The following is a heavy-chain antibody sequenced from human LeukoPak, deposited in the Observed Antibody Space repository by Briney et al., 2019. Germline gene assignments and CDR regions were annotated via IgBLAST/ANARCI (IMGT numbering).Heavy chain of an antibody. Sequence: GGSLRLSCAASGFTFSSYGMHWVRQAPGKGLEWVAVISYDGSNKYYADSVKGRFTISRDNSKNTLYLQMNSLRAEDTAVYYCAKDTYYYGSSGYYYWGQGTLVTVSS. V-gene: IGHV3-30*18. J-gene: IGHJ4*02. CDR2: ISYDGSNK. CDR3: AKDTYYYGSSGYYY. D-gene: IGHD3-22*01. CDR1: GFTFSSYG.